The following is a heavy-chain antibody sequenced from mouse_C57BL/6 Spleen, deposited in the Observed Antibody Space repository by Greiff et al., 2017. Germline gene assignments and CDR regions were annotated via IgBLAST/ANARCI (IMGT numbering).Heavy chain of an antibody. CDR2: ISSGSSTI. D-gene: IGHD1-1*02. V-gene: IGHV5-17*01. CDR1: GFTFSDYG. J-gene: IGHJ4*01. Sequence: EVQGVESGGGLVKPGGSLKLSCAASGFTFSDYGMHWVRQAPEKGLEWVAYISSGSSTIYYADTVKGRFTISRDNAKNTLFLQMTSLRSENTAMYYCAKWGYYYGGHYAMDYWGHGASVTVSS. CDR3: AKWGYYYGGHYAMDY.